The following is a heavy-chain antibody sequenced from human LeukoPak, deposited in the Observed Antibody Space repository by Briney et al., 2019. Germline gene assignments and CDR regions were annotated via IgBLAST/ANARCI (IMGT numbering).Heavy chain of an antibody. CDR2: ISGSGGST. CDR1: GFAFSSHW. D-gene: IGHD5-24*01. Sequence: PGGSLRLSCAASGFAFSSHWMNWVRQAPGEGLEWVSVISGSGGSTYYADSVKGRFTISRDNSKNTLYLQMNSLRAEDTAVYYCAKARGRDGYKDELDYWGQGTLVTVSS. V-gene: IGHV3-23*01. CDR3: AKARGRDGYKDELDY. J-gene: IGHJ4*02.